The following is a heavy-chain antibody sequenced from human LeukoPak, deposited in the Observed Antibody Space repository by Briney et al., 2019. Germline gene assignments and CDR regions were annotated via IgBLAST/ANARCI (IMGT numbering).Heavy chain of an antibody. CDR1: GGTFSSYA. V-gene: IGHV1-69*05. Sequence: ASVKVSCKASGGTFSSYAISWVRQAPGQGLEWMGGIIPIFGTANYAQKFQGRVTITTDESTSTAYMELSSLRSEDTAVYYCASAAFSSNSDFDYWGQGTLVTVSS. D-gene: IGHD2-2*01. CDR3: ASAAFSSNSDFDY. J-gene: IGHJ4*02. CDR2: IIPIFGTA.